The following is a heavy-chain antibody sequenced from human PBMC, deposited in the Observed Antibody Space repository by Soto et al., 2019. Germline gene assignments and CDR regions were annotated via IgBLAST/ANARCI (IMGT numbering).Heavy chain of an antibody. J-gene: IGHJ4*02. CDR1: GGSISSYY. CDR2: IYYSGST. D-gene: IGHD2-15*01. CDR3: ARAYCSGGSCYKQQTTQIDS. V-gene: IGHV4-59*01. Sequence: SETLSLTCTVSGGSISSYYWSWIRQPPGKGLEWIGYIYYSGSTNYNPSLKSRVTISVDTSRNQFSLKLSSVTAADTAVYYCARAYCSGGSCYKQQTTQIDSLGQGTLVTVSS.